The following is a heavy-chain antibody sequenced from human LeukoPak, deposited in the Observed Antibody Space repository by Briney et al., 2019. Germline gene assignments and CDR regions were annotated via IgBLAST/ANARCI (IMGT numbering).Heavy chain of an antibody. CDR1: GYSFTSYG. J-gene: IGHJ6*04. Sequence: GEALKISWKGSGYSFTSYGIGWVRQMPGKGLEWMGIIYPGDSDTRYSPSFQGQVTISADKSISTAYLQWSSLKASHTAIYYSARQRADYRADRYYYYGMDVWGKGTTVTVSS. D-gene: IGHD4-11*01. CDR3: ARQRADYRADRYYYYGMDV. CDR2: IYPGDSDT. V-gene: IGHV5-51*01.